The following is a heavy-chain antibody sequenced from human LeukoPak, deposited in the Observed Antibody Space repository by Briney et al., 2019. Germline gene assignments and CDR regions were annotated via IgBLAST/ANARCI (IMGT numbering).Heavy chain of an antibody. J-gene: IGHJ3*02. D-gene: IGHD3-10*01. V-gene: IGHV3-23*01. CDR2: ISGSGGST. CDR3: AKLARGITMVRGPLPGAFDI. Sequence: GGSLRLSCAASGFTFSSYAMSWVRQAPGKGLEWVSAISGSGGSTYYADSVKGRFTISRDNSKNTLYLQMNSLRAEDTAVYYCAKLARGITMVRGPLPGAFDIWGQGTMVTVSS. CDR1: GFTFSSYA.